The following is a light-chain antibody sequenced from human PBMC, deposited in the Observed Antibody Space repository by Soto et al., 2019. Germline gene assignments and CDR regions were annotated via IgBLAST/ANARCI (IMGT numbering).Light chain of an antibody. V-gene: IGKV1-39*01. CDR3: QQSFASLRT. CDR1: QSIRTY. CDR2: AAS. J-gene: IGKJ1*01. Sequence: DIQMTQSPSSLSASVGDRVTITCRASQSIRTYLNWFQQRPGKAPKLLIYAASTLQGGVPSRFSGSGSGTDFTLTISSLQSEDFATYYCQQSFASLRTFGQGTTVGI.